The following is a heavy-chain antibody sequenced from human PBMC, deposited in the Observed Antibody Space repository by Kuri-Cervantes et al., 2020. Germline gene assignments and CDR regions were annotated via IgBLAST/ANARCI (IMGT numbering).Heavy chain of an antibody. CDR2: IIPIFGTA. D-gene: IGHD3-10*01. J-gene: IGHJ6*03. CDR3: AREASYGVQGFGYMDV. CDR1: GGTFSSYA. V-gene: IGHV1-69*13. Sequence: SVKVSCKAPGGTFSSYAISWVRQAPGQGLEWMGGIIPIFGTANYAQKFQGRVTITADESTSKAYMELSSLRSEDTAVYYCAREASYGVQGFGYMDVWGKGTTVTVFS.